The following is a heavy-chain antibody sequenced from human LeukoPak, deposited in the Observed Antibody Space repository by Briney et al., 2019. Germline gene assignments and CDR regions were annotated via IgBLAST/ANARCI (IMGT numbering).Heavy chain of an antibody. D-gene: IGHD2-15*01. Sequence: PSETLSLTCTVSGGSITSYYWSWIRQPPGKGLEWIGEINHSGSTNYNPSLKSRVTISVDTSKNQFSLKLSSVTAADTAVYYCARRVAKYWFDPWGQGTLVTVSS. CDR2: INHSGST. V-gene: IGHV4-34*01. CDR1: GGSITSYY. J-gene: IGHJ5*02. CDR3: ARRVAKYWFDP.